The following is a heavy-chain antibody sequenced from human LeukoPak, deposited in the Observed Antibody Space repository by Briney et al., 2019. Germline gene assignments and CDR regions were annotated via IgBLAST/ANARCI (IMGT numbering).Heavy chain of an antibody. V-gene: IGHV1-18*01. CDR2: ISAYNGNT. Sequence: SVKVSCKASGYTFTSYGISWVRQAPGQGLEWMGWISAYNGNTNYAQKLQGRVTMTTDTSTSTAYMELRSLRSDDTAVYYCARDDGAPSYYDILTGYYPEAFDIWGQGTMVTVSS. CDR1: GYTFTSYG. CDR3: ARDDGAPSYYDILTGYYPEAFDI. D-gene: IGHD3-9*01. J-gene: IGHJ3*02.